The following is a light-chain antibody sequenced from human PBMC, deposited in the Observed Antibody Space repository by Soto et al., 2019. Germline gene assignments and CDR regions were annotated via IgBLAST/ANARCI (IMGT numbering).Light chain of an antibody. Sequence: EIVLTQSPATLSLSPGERATLSCRASQSVSSYLAWYQQKPGQAPRLLIYDASNRATGIPARFSGSGSGTGFTLTISSLEPEDFAVYYCQQRSNWPRFTFGPGTKVDIK. CDR1: QSVSSY. CDR3: QQRSNWPRFT. J-gene: IGKJ3*01. V-gene: IGKV3-11*01. CDR2: DAS.